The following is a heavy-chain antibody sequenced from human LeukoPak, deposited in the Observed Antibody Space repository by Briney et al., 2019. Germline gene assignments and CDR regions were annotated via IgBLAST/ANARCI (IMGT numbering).Heavy chain of an antibody. CDR3: ARADSGGYYVAYWY. D-gene: IGHD3-22*01. V-gene: IGHV1-18*01. CDR1: SYTFTSYG. Sequence: ASVKVSRKASSYTFTSYGISWARQAPGQGLEWMGWISGDNGKTKNAQKFQGRVTMTTDTSTTTAYMELRSLRSDDTAVYYCARADSGGYYVAYWYWGQGSLVTVSS. J-gene: IGHJ4*02. CDR2: ISGDNGKT.